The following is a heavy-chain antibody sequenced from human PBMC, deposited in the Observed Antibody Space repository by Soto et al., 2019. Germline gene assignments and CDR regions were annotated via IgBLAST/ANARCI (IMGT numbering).Heavy chain of an antibody. Sequence: QVQLVESGGGLVKPGGSLRLSCAASGFTFSDYYMSWIRQAPGKGLEWVSYISSSGSTIYYADSVKGRFTISRDNAKNSLYLQMNSLRDEDTAVYYCARTMVRGVMTLQHYYYMDVWGKGTTVTVSS. CDR3: ARTMVRGVMTLQHYYYMDV. D-gene: IGHD3-10*01. CDR1: GFTFSDYY. CDR2: ISSSGSTI. V-gene: IGHV3-11*01. J-gene: IGHJ6*03.